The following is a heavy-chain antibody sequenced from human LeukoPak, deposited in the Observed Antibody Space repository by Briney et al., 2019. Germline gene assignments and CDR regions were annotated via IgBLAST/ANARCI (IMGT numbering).Heavy chain of an antibody. D-gene: IGHD4-17*01. J-gene: IGHJ6*03. CDR3: ARHNGDYDRYYYYMDV. V-gene: IGHV4-4*07. Sequence: PSETLSLTCNVSGGSISSYFWTWIRQPAGKGLEWIGRIHASGTTNYNSSLKSRVSMSVDTSKNQFSLKLSSVTAADTAVYYCARHNGDYDRYYYYMDVWGKGTTVTVSS. CDR1: GGSISSYF. CDR2: IHASGTT.